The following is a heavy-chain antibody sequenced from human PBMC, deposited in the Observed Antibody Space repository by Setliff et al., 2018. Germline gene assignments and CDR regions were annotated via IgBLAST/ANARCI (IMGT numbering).Heavy chain of an antibody. CDR1: GFMFRNYA. CDR3: ARSESCGSTHCSPYDH. D-gene: IGHD2-2*01. CDR2: ISGSGAKT. Sequence: GGSLRLSCAASGFMFRNYAMSWVRLAPGKGPEWVSMISGSGAKTYYADAVKGRFSVSRDNSKNSLYLQMNSLRAEDTAVYYCARSESCGSTHCSPYDHWGQGTLVTVSS. J-gene: IGHJ4*02. V-gene: IGHV3-23*01.